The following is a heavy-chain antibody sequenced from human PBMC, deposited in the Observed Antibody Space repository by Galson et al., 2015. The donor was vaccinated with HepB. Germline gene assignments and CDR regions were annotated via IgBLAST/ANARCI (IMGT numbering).Heavy chain of an antibody. Sequence: SLRLSCAASGFTFSSYAMHWVRQAPGKGLEWVAVISYDGSNKYYADSVKGRFTISRDNSKNTLYLQMNSLRAEDTAVYYCTRGDIAAATIGYWGQGTLVTVSS. V-gene: IGHV3-30*04. CDR2: ISYDGSNK. D-gene: IGHD6-13*01. CDR3: TRGDIAAATIGY. CDR1: GFTFSSYA. J-gene: IGHJ4*02.